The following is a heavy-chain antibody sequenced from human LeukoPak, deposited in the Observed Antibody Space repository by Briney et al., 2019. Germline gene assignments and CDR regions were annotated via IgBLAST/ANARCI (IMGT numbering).Heavy chain of an antibody. J-gene: IGHJ3*02. V-gene: IGHV4-34*01. CDR1: GGSFSGYY. CDR2: INHSGST. Sequence: SETLSLTCAVYGGSFSGYYWSWIRQPPGKGLEWIGEINHSGSTNYNPSLKSRVTMSVDTSKNQFSLKLSSVTAADTAVYYCARVPRAGAFDIWGQGTMVTVSS. CDR3: ARVPRAGAFDI.